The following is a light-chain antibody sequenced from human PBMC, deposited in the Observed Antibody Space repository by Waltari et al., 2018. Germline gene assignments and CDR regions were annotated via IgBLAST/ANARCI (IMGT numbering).Light chain of an antibody. J-gene: IGLJ2*01. CDR2: DVS. CDR3: SSQSSNNVVL. Sequence: QSALTQPASVSGSPGQSVTIFCTGTSNVVGGYNSVSWYQAHPGQPPRVIIYDVSDRPSGVSDRFSGSKSGNTASLTISGLQAEDEADYYCSSQSSNNVVLFGGGTKLTVL. CDR1: SNVVGGYNS. V-gene: IGLV2-14*01.